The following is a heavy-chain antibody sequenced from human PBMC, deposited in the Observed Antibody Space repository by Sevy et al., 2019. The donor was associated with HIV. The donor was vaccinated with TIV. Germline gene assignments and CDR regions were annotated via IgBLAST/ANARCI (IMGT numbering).Heavy chain of an antibody. CDR2: ISSSSSYI. D-gene: IGHD3-10*01. J-gene: IGHJ6*02. CDR1: GFTFSSYS. Sequence: GGSLRLSCAASGFTFSSYSMNWVRQAPGKGLEWVSSISSSSSYIYYADSVKGRFTISRDNSKNTLYLQMNSLRAEDTAVYYCARDGTYGSGRYYYGMDVWGQGTTVTVSS. CDR3: ARDGTYGSGRYYYGMDV. V-gene: IGHV3-21*01.